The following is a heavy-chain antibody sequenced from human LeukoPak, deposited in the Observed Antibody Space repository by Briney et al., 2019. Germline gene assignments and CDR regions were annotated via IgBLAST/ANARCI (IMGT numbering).Heavy chain of an antibody. D-gene: IGHD3-16*01. Sequence: GGSLRLSCAAPGFTFSSYWMSWVRQAPGKGLEWVANIKQDGSEKYYVDSVKGRFTISRDNAKNSLYLQMNSLRAEDTAVYYCARDPDYRGSQPHGYFDYWGQGTLVTVSS. J-gene: IGHJ4*02. CDR2: IKQDGSEK. V-gene: IGHV3-7*01. CDR3: ARDPDYRGSQPHGYFDY. CDR1: GFTFSSYW.